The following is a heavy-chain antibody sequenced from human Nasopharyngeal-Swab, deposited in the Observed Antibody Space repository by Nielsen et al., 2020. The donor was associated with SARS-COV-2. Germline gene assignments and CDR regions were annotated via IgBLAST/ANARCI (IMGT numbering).Heavy chain of an antibody. CDR1: GGPISSYY. CDR2: IYYSGST. Sequence: SETLSLTCTASGGPISSYYWSWIRQPPGKGLEWIGYIYYSGSTNYNPSLKSRVTISVDTSKNQFSLKLSSVTAADTAVYYCARGFDYWGQGTLVTVSS. V-gene: IGHV4-59*13. J-gene: IGHJ4*02. CDR3: ARGFDY.